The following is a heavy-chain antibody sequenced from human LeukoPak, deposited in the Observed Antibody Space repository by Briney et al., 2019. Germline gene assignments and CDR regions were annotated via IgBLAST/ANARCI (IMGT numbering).Heavy chain of an antibody. CDR3: AKDRPFYHDSSGPNFDY. J-gene: IGHJ4*02. CDR1: GFTFSSYG. CDR2: IRYDGSNK. V-gene: IGHV3-30*02. Sequence: WGSLRLSCAASGFTFSSYGMRWVRQAPGKGLEWVAFIRYDGSNKYYADSVKGRFTISRDNSKNTLYLQMNSLRAEDTAVYYCAKDRPFYHDSSGPNFDYWGQGTLVTLSS. D-gene: IGHD3-22*01.